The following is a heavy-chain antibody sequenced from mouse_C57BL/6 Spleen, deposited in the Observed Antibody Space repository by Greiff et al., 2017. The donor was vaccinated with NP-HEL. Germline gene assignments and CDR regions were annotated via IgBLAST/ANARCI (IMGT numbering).Heavy chain of an antibody. CDR1: GYTFTSYW. CDR2: IDPSDSET. Sequence: QVQLQQPGAELVRPGSSVKLSCKASGYTFTSYWMHWVKQRPIQGLEWIGNIDPSDSETHYNQKFKDKATLTVDKSSSTAYMQLSSLTSEDSAVYYCARGGADPVYFDYWGQGTTLTVSS. D-gene: IGHD6-1*01. J-gene: IGHJ2*01. V-gene: IGHV1-52*01. CDR3: ARGGADPVYFDY.